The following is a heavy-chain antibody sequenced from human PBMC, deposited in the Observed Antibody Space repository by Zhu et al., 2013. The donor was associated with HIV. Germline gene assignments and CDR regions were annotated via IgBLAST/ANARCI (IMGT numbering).Heavy chain of an antibody. D-gene: IGHD6-19*01. CDR3: ARDVELSRYSSGWSYYYGMDV. Sequence: QVQLVQSGAEVKKPGASVKVSCKASGYTFTGYYMHWVRQAPGQGLEWMGWINPNSGGTNYAQKFQGRVTMTRDTSISTAYMELSRLRSDDTAVYYCARDVELSRYSSGWSYYYGMDVWGQGTTVTVSS. CDR1: GYTFTGYY. J-gene: IGHJ6*02. CDR2: INPNSGGT. V-gene: IGHV1-2*02.